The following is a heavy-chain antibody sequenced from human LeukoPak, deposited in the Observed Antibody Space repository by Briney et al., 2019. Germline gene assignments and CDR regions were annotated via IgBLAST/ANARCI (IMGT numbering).Heavy chain of an antibody. V-gene: IGHV3-23*01. J-gene: IGHJ4*02. CDR2: ISDDGRNT. D-gene: IGHD6-6*01. CDR1: GFTFSTYG. CDR3: AKRVPYSSSSVYFDY. Sequence: GGSLRLSCTASGFTFSTYGMNWVRQAPGRGLEWVSSISDDGRNTYYTDSVKGRFTVSRDNSKNTPYLQMNSLRDEDTAVYYCAKRVPYSSSSVYFDYWGQGILVTVSS.